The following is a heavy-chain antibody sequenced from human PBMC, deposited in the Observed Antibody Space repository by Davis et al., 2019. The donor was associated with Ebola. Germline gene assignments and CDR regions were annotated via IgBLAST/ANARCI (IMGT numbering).Heavy chain of an antibody. CDR3: ARWGMATIFNDY. CDR2: ISAYNGNT. V-gene: IGHV1-18*01. D-gene: IGHD5-24*01. J-gene: IGHJ4*02. CDR1: GYTFNRYG. Sequence: ALVKVSCKTSGYTFNRYGITWVRQAPGQELEWMGWISAYNGNTNYAQKLQGRVTMTTDTSTSTAYMELRSLRSDDTAVYYCARWGMATIFNDYWGQGTLVTVSS.